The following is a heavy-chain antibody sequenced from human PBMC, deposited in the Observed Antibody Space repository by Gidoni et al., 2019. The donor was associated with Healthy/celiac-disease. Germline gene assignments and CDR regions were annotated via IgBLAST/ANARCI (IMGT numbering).Heavy chain of an antibody. CDR1: GFTFSSYA. J-gene: IGHJ3*02. CDR2: SSRNWVST. Sequence: EVQLVAAGGGLVHPGGSLRLSGSACGFTFSSYAMHWVRQAPGKGLEYVSASSRNWVSTYYADSVKGRFTISRDNSKNTLYLQMSSLRAEDTAVYYFVKDSALSITMIVVTGSAFDIWGQGTMVTVSS. D-gene: IGHD3-22*01. CDR3: VKDSALSITMIVVTGSAFDI. V-gene: IGHV3-64D*06.